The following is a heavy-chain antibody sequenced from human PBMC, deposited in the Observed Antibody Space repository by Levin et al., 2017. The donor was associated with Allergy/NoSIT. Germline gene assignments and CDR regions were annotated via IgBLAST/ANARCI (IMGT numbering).Heavy chain of an antibody. D-gene: IGHD6-6*01. V-gene: IGHV3-74*01. J-gene: IGHJ5*02. CDR2: VNSGGSST. CDR3: ARGHSSSASWFDP. CDR1: GFTFSSYW. Sequence: AGGSLRLSCAASGFTFSSYWMHWVRQAPGKGLVWVSRVNSGGSSTNYADSVKGRFTISRDNAKNTLYLQMNSLRAEDTAVYYCARGHSSSASWFDPWGQGTLVTVSS.